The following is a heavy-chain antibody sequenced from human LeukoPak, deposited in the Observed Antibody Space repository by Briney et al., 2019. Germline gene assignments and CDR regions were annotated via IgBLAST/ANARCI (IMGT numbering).Heavy chain of an antibody. CDR1: GFTFSNAW. J-gene: IGHJ4*02. CDR2: IKSKTDGGTT. Sequence: PGGSLRLSCAASGFTFSNAWMSWVRQAPGKGLEWVGRIKSKTDGGTTDYAAPVKGRFTISRDDSKNTLYLQMNSLKTEDTAVYYCATDPPRITIFGVIITYFDYWGQGSLVTVSS. V-gene: IGHV3-15*01. D-gene: IGHD3-3*01. CDR3: ATDPPRITIFGVIITYFDY.